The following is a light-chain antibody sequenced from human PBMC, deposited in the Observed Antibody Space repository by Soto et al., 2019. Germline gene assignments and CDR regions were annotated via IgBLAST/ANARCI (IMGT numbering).Light chain of an antibody. Sequence: EIVLTQSPDTLSLSPGERATLSCRASQSVSSNLAWYQQKPGQAPSLLIYGASTRATGTPARFSGSGSGTEFTLTISSLQSEDFAVYYCQQYIRWPLTFGGGTKVDIK. CDR1: QSVSSN. J-gene: IGKJ4*01. CDR3: QQYIRWPLT. CDR2: GAS. V-gene: IGKV3-15*01.